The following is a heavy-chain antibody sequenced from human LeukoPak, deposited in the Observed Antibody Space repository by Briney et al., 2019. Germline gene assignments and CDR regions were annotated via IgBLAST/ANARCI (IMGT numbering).Heavy chain of an antibody. CDR1: GFTFSSYG. J-gene: IGHJ3*01. D-gene: IGHD3-3*01. Sequence: PGGSLRLSCAASGFTFSSYGMHWVRQAPGKGLEWVSSISSSSGYIYYADSVKGRFTISRDNAKNSLYLQMNSLRAEDTAVYYCARNGVVSDAFDVWGQGTMVTVSS. CDR3: ARNGVVSDAFDV. V-gene: IGHV3-21*01. CDR2: ISSSSGYI.